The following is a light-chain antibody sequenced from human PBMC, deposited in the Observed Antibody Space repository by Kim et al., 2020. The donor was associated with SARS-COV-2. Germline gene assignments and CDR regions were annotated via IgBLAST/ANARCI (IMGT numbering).Light chain of an antibody. CDR2: KDS. Sequence: SVSPGKTARITCSGDVLAKKYARWFQQKPGQAPVLMIYKDSERPSGIPERFSGSSSGTTVTLTISGAQVEDEADYYCYSAADNNRVFGGGTQLTVL. CDR3: YSAADNNRV. V-gene: IGLV3-27*01. CDR1: VLAKKY. J-gene: IGLJ2*01.